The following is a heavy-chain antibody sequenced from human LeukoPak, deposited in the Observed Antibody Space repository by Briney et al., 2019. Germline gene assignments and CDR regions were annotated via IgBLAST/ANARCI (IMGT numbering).Heavy chain of an antibody. D-gene: IGHD3-3*01. Sequence: PGGSLRLSCAASGLTFSSYWMSWVRQAPGKGLEWVANIKQDGGEKYYVDSVKGRFTISRDNAKNSLYLQMNSLRVEDTAVYYCAREEYYDFWSGTYYYYYYMDVWGKGTTVTVSS. CDR2: IKQDGGEK. CDR3: AREEYYDFWSGTYYYYYYMDV. CDR1: GLTFSSYW. V-gene: IGHV3-7*01. J-gene: IGHJ6*03.